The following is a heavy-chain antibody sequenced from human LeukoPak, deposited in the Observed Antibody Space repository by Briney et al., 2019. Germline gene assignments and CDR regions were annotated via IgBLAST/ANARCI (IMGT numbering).Heavy chain of an antibody. CDR3: ALYFDTYYFDY. V-gene: IGHV5-51*01. D-gene: IGHD2-2*02. Sequence: ESLKISCKASGYSFTSYWIGWVRQMPGKGLEWMGIIYPGDSDTRYRPSFQGQVTISADKSMNTAYLQWRSLKASDTAMYYCALYFDTYYFDYWGQGTLVTVSS. CDR1: GYSFTSYW. CDR2: IYPGDSDT. J-gene: IGHJ4*02.